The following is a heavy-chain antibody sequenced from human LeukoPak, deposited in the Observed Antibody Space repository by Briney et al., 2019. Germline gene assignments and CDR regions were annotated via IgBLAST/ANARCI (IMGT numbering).Heavy chain of an antibody. CDR3: ARHDYAGNSGDY. D-gene: IGHD4-23*01. J-gene: IGHJ4*02. CDR1: GFTFSSYG. CDR2: IGTSSSII. Sequence: GGSLRLSCAASGFTFSSYGMNWVRQTPGKGLEWVSYIGTSSSIIYYADSVKGRFTISRDNAKNSLYLQMNSLRDEDTAVYYCARHDYAGNSGDYWGQGTLVTVSS. V-gene: IGHV3-48*02.